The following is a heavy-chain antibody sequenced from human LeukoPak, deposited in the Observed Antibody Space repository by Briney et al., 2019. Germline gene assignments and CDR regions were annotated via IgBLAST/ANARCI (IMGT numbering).Heavy chain of an antibody. J-gene: IGHJ5*02. V-gene: IGHV1-8*03. D-gene: IGHD4-11*01. CDR2: MNPNSGNT. CDR3: ARGKGTVWGRTTTRKNWFDP. Sequence: GASVKVSCKASGYTFTSYDINWVRQATGQGLEWMGWMNPNSGNTGYAQKFQGRVTITRNTSISTAYMELSSLRSEDTAVYYCARGKGTVWGRTTTRKNWFDPWGQGTLVTVSS. CDR1: GYTFTSYD.